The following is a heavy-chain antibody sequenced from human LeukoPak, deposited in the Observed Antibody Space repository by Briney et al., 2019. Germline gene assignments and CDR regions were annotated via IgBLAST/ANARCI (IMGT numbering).Heavy chain of an antibody. J-gene: IGHJ4*02. V-gene: IGHV3-23*01. CDR2: ISGSGGST. Sequence: GGSLRLSCAASGFTFSSYAVSWVRQAPGKGLEWVSAISGSGGSTYYADSVKGRFTISRDNSKNTLYLQMNSLRAEETAVYYCAKDSGRHTPQDYWGQGTLVTVSS. D-gene: IGHD1-26*01. CDR3: AKDSGRHTPQDY. CDR1: GFTFSSYA.